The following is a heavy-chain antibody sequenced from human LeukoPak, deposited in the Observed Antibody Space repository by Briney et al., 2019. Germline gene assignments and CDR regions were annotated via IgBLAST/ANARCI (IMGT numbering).Heavy chain of an antibody. D-gene: IGHD4-11*01. V-gene: IGHV4-61*02. CDR3: ARELDYSNYGYFDY. Sequence: TSETLSLTCTVSGGSISSGSYYWSWIRQPAGKGLEWIRRIYTSGSTNYNPSLKSRVTISVDTSKNQFSLKLSSVTAADTAVYYCARELDYSNYGYFDYWGQGTLVTVSS. CDR2: IYTSGST. J-gene: IGHJ4*02. CDR1: GGSISSGSYY.